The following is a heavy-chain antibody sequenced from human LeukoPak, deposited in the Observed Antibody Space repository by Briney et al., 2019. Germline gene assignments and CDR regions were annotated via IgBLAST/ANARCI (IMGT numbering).Heavy chain of an antibody. CDR1: GFTFSSYG. J-gene: IGHJ3*02. CDR3: ARDFCSGGSCYPDAFDI. D-gene: IGHD2-15*01. V-gene: IGHV3-33*01. CDR2: IWYDGTNT. Sequence: GGSLRLSCAASGFTFSSYGMHWVRQAPGKGLEWVAVIWYDGTNTYYADSVKGRFTISRDNSRNTLYLQMNSLRAEDTAVYYCARDFCSGGSCYPDAFDIWGQGTMVTVSS.